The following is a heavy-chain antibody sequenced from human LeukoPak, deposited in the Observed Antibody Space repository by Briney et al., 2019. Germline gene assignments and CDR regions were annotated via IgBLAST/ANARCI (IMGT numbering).Heavy chain of an antibody. CDR2: IHPSGSS. CDR1: GGSISSFY. Sequence: PSETLSLTCTVSGGSISSFYWNWIRQPPGKGLELIGFIHPSGSSHYNPSLESRVTMSVDTSKNQFSLRLNSVTAADTAVYYCARGIDSRKVHYWGQGTLVTVSS. J-gene: IGHJ4*02. V-gene: IGHV4-59*01. CDR3: ARGIDSRKVHY. D-gene: IGHD4-11*01.